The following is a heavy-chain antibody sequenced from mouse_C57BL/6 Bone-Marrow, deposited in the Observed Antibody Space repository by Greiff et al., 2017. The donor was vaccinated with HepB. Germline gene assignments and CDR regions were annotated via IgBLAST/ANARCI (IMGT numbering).Heavy chain of an antibody. Sequence: VKLMESGAELARPGASVKLSCKASGYTFTSYGISWVKQRTGQGLEWIGEIYPRSGNTYYNEKFKGKATLTADKSSSTAYMELRSLTSEDSAVYFCSRCPFITTVVSSYFDYWGQGTTLTVSS. D-gene: IGHD1-1*01. V-gene: IGHV1-81*01. CDR2: IYPRSGNT. CDR1: GYTFTSYG. J-gene: IGHJ2*01. CDR3: SRCPFITTVVSSYFDY.